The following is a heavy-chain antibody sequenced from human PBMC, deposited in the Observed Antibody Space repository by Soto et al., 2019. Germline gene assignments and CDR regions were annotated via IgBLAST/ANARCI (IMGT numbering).Heavy chain of an antibody. V-gene: IGHV1-69*13. D-gene: IGHD2-2*01. Sequence: SVKVSCKASGGTFSSYAISWVRQAPGQGLEWMGGIIPIFGTANYAQKFQGRVTITADESTSTAYMELSSLRSEDTAVYYCAMLPAARPDRNKARRMDVWGQGTTVTVSS. J-gene: IGHJ6*02. CDR2: IIPIFGTA. CDR3: AMLPAARPDRNKARRMDV. CDR1: GGTFSSYA.